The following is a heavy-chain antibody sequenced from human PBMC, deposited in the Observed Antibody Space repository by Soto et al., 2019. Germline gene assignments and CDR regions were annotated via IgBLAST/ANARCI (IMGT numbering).Heavy chain of an antibody. CDR2: MNPNSGNT. CDR3: AVYTYYDFWSGSFFDY. D-gene: IGHD3-3*01. J-gene: IGHJ4*02. V-gene: IGHV1-8*01. CDR1: GYTFTSYD. Sequence: QVQLVQSGAEVKKPGAPVKVSCKASGYTFTSYDINWVRQATGQGLEWMGWMNPNSGNTGYAQKFQGRVTMTRNTSISTAYMELSSLRSEDTAVYYCAVYTYYDFWSGSFFDYWGQGTLVTVSS.